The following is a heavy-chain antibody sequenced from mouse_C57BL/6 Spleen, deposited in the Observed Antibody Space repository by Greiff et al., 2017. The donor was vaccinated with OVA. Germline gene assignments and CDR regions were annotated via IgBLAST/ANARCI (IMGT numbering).Heavy chain of an antibody. CDR3: ARFYFGRLDY. J-gene: IGHJ2*01. CDR2: IDPSDSYT. Sequence: QVQLQQPGAELVKPGASVKLSCKASGYTFTSYWMQWVKQRPGQGLEWIGEIDPSDSYTNYNQKFKGKATLTVDTSSSTAYMQLSSLTSEDSAVYYCARFYFGRLDYWGQGTTLTVSS. D-gene: IGHD1-1*01. CDR1: GYTFTSYW. V-gene: IGHV1-50*01.